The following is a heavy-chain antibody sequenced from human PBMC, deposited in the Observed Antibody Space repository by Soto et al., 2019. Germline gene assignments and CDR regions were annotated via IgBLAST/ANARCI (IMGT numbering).Heavy chain of an antibody. CDR2: IYSGGST. V-gene: IGHV3-53*01. CDR3: ARDQYYGSGNWFDP. D-gene: IGHD3-10*01. CDR1: GFTVSSNY. J-gene: IGHJ5*02. Sequence: EVQLVESGGGLIQPGGSLRLSCAASGFTVSSNYMSWVRQAPGKGLEWVSVIYSGGSTYYADSVKGRFTISRDNSKNTLYLQMNSLRAEDTAVYYCARDQYYGSGNWFDPWGQGTLVTVSS.